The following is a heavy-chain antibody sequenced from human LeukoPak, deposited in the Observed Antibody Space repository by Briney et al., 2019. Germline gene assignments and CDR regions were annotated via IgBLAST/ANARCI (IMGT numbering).Heavy chain of an antibody. D-gene: IGHD6-6*01. CDR2: ISSSSSYI. CDR3: ARDHGIAARPFAY. V-gene: IGHV3-21*01. J-gene: IGHJ4*02. Sequence: GGSLRLSCAASGFTFSSYSMNWVRQAPGKGLEWVSSISSSSSYIYYADSVKGRFTISRDNAKNSLYLQMNSLRAEDTAVYYCARDHGIAARPFAYWGQGTLVTVSS. CDR1: GFTFSSYS.